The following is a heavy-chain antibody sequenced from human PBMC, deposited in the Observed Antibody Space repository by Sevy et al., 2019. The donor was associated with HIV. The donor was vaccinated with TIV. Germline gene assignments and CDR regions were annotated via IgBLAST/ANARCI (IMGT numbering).Heavy chain of an antibody. CDR2: FDPEDGET. V-gene: IGHV1-24*01. J-gene: IGHJ4*02. CDR3: AATTDYYENSGSPFDY. Sequence: ASVKVSCKVYGHTLNRLGMHWVRQAPGKGLEWMGSFDPEDGETFQAQKFQGTVTMTDDTSTDTAYMELSSLRSEDTAVYYCAATTDYYENSGSPFDYWGQGTLVTVSS. CDR1: GHTLNRLG. D-gene: IGHD3-22*01.